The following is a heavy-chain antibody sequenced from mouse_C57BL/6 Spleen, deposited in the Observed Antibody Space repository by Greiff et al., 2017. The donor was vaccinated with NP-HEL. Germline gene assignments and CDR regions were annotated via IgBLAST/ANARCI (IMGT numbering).Heavy chain of an antibody. CDR2: IHPNSGST. CDR1: GYTFTSYW. Sequence: QVHVKQPGAELVKPGASVKLSCKASGYTFTSYWMHWVKQRPGQGLEWIGMIHPNSGSTNYNEKFKSKATLTVDKSSSTAYMQLSSLTSEDSAVYYCARGTAQAAWFAYWGQGTLVTVSA. V-gene: IGHV1-64*01. D-gene: IGHD3-2*02. J-gene: IGHJ3*01. CDR3: ARGTAQAAWFAY.